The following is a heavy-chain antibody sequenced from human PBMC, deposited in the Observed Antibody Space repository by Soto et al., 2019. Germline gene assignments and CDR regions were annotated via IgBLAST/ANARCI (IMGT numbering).Heavy chain of an antibody. CDR1: GGSISSSSYY. V-gene: IGHV4-61*05. D-gene: IGHD5-18*01. J-gene: IGHJ6*02. CDR3: AGQYSYGSYGMDV. Sequence: TLSLTCTASGGSISSSSYYCSWIRQPPGKGLEWIGYIYYSGSTNYNPSLKSRVTISVDTSKNQFSLKLSSVTAADTAVYYCAGQYSYGSYGMDVWGQGTTVTVSS. CDR2: IYYSGST.